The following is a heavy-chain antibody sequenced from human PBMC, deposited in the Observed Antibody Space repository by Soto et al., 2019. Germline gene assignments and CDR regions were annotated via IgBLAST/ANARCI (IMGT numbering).Heavy chain of an antibody. CDR2: IYYSGST. J-gene: IGHJ5*02. V-gene: IGHV4-59*01. CDR1: GGSITNYY. CDR3: ARDRGYSNWFDP. Sequence: QVQLRESGPGLVMPSETLSLTCTVSGGSITNYYWSWIRQPPGKGLEWIGYIYYSGSTHYNPSFQSRVTISVDTSTNQLSLRLSSVTAADTAMYYCARDRGYSNWFDPWGQGTLVTVSS. D-gene: IGHD5-18*01.